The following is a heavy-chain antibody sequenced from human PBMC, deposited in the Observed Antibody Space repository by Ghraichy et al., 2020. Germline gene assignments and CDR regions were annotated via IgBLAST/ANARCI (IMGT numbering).Heavy chain of an antibody. V-gene: IGHV4-61*01. CDR1: GGSVSSGSYY. D-gene: IGHD5-18*01. Sequence: SETLSLTCTVSGGSVSSGSYYWSWIRQPPGKGLEWIGYIYYSGSTNYNPSLKSRVTISVDTSKNQFSLKLSSVTAADTAVYYCARDLDTAMVTHWYFDLWGRGTLVTVSS. J-gene: IGHJ2*01. CDR2: IYYSGST. CDR3: ARDLDTAMVTHWYFDL.